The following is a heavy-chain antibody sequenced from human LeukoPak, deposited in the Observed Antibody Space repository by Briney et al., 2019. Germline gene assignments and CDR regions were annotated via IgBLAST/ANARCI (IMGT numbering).Heavy chain of an antibody. CDR2: ISYDGSNK. CDR1: GFTFSSYA. CDR3: ASQIVGAFDY. J-gene: IGHJ4*02. V-gene: IGHV3-30*04. Sequence: PGRSLRLSCAASGFTFSSYAKHWVRQAPGKGLEWVAVISYDGSNKYYADSVKGRFTISRDNSKNTLYLQMNSLRAEDTAVYYCASQIVGAFDYWGQGTLVTVSS. D-gene: IGHD1-26*01.